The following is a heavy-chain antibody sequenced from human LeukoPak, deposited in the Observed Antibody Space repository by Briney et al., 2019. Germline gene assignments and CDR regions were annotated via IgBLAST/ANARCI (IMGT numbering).Heavy chain of an antibody. CDR1: GYSISSGYY. J-gene: IGHJ3*02. D-gene: IGHD1-26*01. Sequence: PSETLSLTCTVSGYSISSGYYWGWIRQPPGKGLEWIGSIYHSGSTYYNPSLKSRVTISVDTSKNQFSLKLSSVTAADTAVYYCAREDAGATTPPFFDIWGQGTMVTVSS. CDR2: IYHSGST. CDR3: AREDAGATTPPFFDI. V-gene: IGHV4-38-2*02.